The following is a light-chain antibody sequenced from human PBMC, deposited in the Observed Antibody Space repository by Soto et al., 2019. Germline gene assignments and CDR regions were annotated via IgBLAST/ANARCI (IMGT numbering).Light chain of an antibody. J-gene: IGLJ1*01. V-gene: IGLV2-14*01. CDR2: EVS. Sequence: QSVLTQPASVSGSPGQSITISCTGTSSDVGGYNYVSWYQHHPGKAPKLMIYEVSNRPSGVSNCFSGSKSGNTASLTISGLQAEDEADYYCSSYTSGSTLVVFGTGTKVTVL. CDR1: SSDVGGYNY. CDR3: SSYTSGSTLVV.